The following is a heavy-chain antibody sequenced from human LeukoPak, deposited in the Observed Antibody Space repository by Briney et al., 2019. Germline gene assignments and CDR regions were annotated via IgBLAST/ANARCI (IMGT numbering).Heavy chain of an antibody. CDR1: GYTFTSYD. CDR3: ARTYSSSWYPDAFDI. Sequence: ASVKVSCKASGYTFTSYDINWVRQATGQGLEWMGWMNPNSGNTGYAQKFQGRVTMTRNTSISTAYMELSSLRSENTAVYYCARTYSSSWYPDAFDIWGQGTMVTVSS. J-gene: IGHJ3*02. D-gene: IGHD6-13*01. CDR2: MNPNSGNT. V-gene: IGHV1-8*01.